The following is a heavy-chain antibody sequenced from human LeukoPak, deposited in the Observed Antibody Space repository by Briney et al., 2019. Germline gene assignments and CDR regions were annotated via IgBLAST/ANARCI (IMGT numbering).Heavy chain of an antibody. D-gene: IGHD6-13*01. Sequence: SETLSLTCSVSGGSISSSSYYWGWIRQSPGKGLEWIGSIYYSGSTYYNPSLKSRVTISVDTSKNQFSLKLSSVTAADTAVYYCARVTGYRIEDYFDYWGQGTLVTVSS. CDR3: ARVTGYRIEDYFDY. CDR2: IYYSGST. J-gene: IGHJ4*02. V-gene: IGHV4-39*01. CDR1: GGSISSSSYY.